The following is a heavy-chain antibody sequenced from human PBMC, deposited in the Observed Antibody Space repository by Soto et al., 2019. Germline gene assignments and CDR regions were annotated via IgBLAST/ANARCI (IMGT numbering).Heavy chain of an antibody. J-gene: IGHJ4*02. D-gene: IGHD3-10*01. V-gene: IGHV1-46*01. Sequence: ASVKVSCKASGYTFTNYGITWVRQAPGQGLEWMGIINPSGGSTSYAQKFQGRVTMTRDTSTSTVYMELSSLRSEDTAVYYCARALTMVRGVTDFDYWGQGTLVTVSS. CDR3: ARALTMVRGVTDFDY. CDR2: INPSGGST. CDR1: GYTFTNYG.